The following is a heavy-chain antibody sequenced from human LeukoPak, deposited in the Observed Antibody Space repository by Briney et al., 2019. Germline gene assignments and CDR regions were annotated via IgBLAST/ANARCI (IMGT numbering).Heavy chain of an antibody. D-gene: IGHD6-13*01. CDR1: GDSVSSNSAA. Sequence: SQTLSLTCAISGDSVSSNSAAWNWIRQSPSRGLEWLGRTYYRSKWYNDYAVSVKSRITINPDTSKSQFSLQLNSVTPEDTAVYYCAREVAAAGTKGDAFDIWGQGTMVTVSS. CDR3: AREVAAAGTKGDAFDI. CDR2: TYYRSKWYN. J-gene: IGHJ3*02. V-gene: IGHV6-1*01.